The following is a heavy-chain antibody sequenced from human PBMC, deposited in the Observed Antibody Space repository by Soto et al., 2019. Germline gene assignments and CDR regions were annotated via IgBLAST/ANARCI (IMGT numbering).Heavy chain of an antibody. CDR2: ISAYNGNT. Sequence: QVQLVQSGAEVKKPGASVKVSCKASGYTFTSYGISWVRQAPGQGLEWMGWISAYNGNTNYAQKLQGRVTMTTDTSTSTAYREVGGLRSDDTAVYYCARGGGYDYVWGSYRYGSFDYWGQGTLVTVSS. V-gene: IGHV1-18*04. D-gene: IGHD3-16*02. CDR1: GYTFTSYG. CDR3: ARGGGYDYVWGSYRYGSFDY. J-gene: IGHJ4*02.